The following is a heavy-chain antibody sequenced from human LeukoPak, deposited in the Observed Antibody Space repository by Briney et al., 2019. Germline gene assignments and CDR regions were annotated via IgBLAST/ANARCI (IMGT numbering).Heavy chain of an antibody. CDR1: GYTFTSYY. J-gene: IGHJ4*02. CDR3: ARGYCDSSTYWRVYYFDY. CDR2: INPSGGST. D-gene: IGHD3-22*01. V-gene: IGHV1-46*01. Sequence: ASVKVSCKASGYTFTSYYMHWVRQAPGQGLEWMGIINPSGGSTSYAQKFQGRVTMTRETSTSTVYMELSSLRSEDTAVYYCARGYCDSSTYWRVYYFDYWGQGTLVTVSS.